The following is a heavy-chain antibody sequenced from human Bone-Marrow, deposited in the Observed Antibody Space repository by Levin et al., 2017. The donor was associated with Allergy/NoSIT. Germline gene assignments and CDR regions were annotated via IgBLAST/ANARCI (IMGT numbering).Heavy chain of an antibody. Sequence: GESLKISCKISGTVLNELSIHWVRQAPGEGLQWLGGFDPEGGETVFAQNFRGRVTMTEDTPTNTAHMELSGLRAEDTALYYCATASSDYWFRDILVLDQWGQGTLVSVSS. CDR2: FDPEGGET. D-gene: IGHD4-17*01. CDR1: GTVLNELS. V-gene: IGHV1-24*01. CDR3: ATASSDYWFRDILVLDQ. J-gene: IGHJ4*02.